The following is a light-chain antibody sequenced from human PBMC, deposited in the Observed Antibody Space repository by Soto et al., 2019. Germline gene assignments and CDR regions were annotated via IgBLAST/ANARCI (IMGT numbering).Light chain of an antibody. Sequence: EIVLAQSPGTLSLSPGERSTLAFSSSQSVSSIYLGWYQQKPGQAPRLLMYGASSRATGIPERFSGSGSGTDFTLTISRLEPEDFAVYYCQQYGSSPRTFGQGTKVDIK. CDR3: QQYGSSPRT. J-gene: IGKJ1*01. CDR1: QSVSSIY. CDR2: GAS. V-gene: IGKV3-20*01.